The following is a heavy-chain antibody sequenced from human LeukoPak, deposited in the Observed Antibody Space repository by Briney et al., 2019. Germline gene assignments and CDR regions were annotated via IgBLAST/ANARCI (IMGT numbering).Heavy chain of an antibody. J-gene: IGHJ3*02. Sequence: SETLSLTCAVYGGSFSGYYWSWIRQPAGKGLEWIGRIYTSGSTNYNPSLRSRVTMSVDTSKNQFSLKLSSVTAADTAVYYCARNPNTLSPYCGGDCYPDDAFDIWGQGTMVTVSS. CDR2: IYTSGST. V-gene: IGHV4-59*10. CDR3: ARNPNTLSPYCGGDCYPDDAFDI. D-gene: IGHD2-21*01. CDR1: GGSFSGYY.